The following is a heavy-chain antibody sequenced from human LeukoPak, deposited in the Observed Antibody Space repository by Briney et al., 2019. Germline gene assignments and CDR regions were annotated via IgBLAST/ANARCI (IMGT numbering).Heavy chain of an antibody. CDR2: IRGSGSGLGSGN. J-gene: IGHJ4*02. V-gene: IGHV3-48*04. D-gene: IGHD7-27*01. CDR3: ARDDNWGFDF. CDR1: GFVFSDYS. Sequence: GGSLRLSCAASGFVFSDYSMNWVRQAPGKGLEWVANIRGSGSGLGSGNYYADSVKGRFTISRDNAKTSLYLQMNSLRAEDTAFYYCARDDNWGFDFWGQGALVTVSS.